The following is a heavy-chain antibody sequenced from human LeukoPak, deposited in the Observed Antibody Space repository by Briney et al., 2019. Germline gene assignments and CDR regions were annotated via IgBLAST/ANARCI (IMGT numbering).Heavy chain of an antibody. V-gene: IGHV1-18*01. CDR2: SSPYNGKT. J-gene: IGHJ1*01. CDR1: GYTFTNYS. CDR3: ARGLLTFGGVIGGPQALEYFQH. Sequence: ASVKVSCKASGYTFTNYSISWVRQAPGQGLEWMGWSSPYNGKTNNPQELQGRVTMTTDTSTSTAYMELRSLRSDDTAMYYCARGLLTFGGVIGGPQALEYFQHWGLGTLVTVSS. D-gene: IGHD3-16*02.